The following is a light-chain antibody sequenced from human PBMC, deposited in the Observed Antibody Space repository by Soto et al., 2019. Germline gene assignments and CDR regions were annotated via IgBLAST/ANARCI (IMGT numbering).Light chain of an antibody. CDR2: GAS. Sequence: IVLTQSPGTLSLSPGERATLSCRASQSVSSNYLAWYQQKPGQAPSLLIYGASSRATGIPDRFSGSGSGTDFTLTISRLEPEDFVMYYCQQYGSSAPITFGQGTRVEIE. CDR1: QSVSSNY. V-gene: IGKV3-20*01. CDR3: QQYGSSAPIT. J-gene: IGKJ5*01.